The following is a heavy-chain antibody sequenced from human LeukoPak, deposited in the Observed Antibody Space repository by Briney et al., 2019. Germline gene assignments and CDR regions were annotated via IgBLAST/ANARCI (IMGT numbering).Heavy chain of an antibody. CDR2: ISSSSSTI. CDR1: GFTFSSYS. CDR3: ARAITLAGTFY. D-gene: IGHD6-19*01. Sequence: GGSLRLSCAASGFTFSSYSMNWVRQAPGKGLEWVSYISSSSSTIYYADSGKGRFTISRDNAKNSLYLQMNSLRAEDTAVYYCARAITLAGTFYWGQGTLVTVSS. J-gene: IGHJ4*02. V-gene: IGHV3-48*01.